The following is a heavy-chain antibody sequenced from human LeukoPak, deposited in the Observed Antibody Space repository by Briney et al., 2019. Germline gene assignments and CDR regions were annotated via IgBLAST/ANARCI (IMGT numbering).Heavy chain of an antibody. CDR3: AKRGVLRYFDWLFTHHYYYFYMDV. CDR1: GFTFSSYG. D-gene: IGHD3-9*01. J-gene: IGHJ6*03. Sequence: GGSLRLSCAAPGFTFSSYGMHWVRQAPGEGLGWVAVISYDGSNKYYADSVKGRFTISRDNSKNTLYLQMNSLRAEDTAVYYCAKRGVLRYFDWLFTHHYYYFYMDVWGKGTTVTVSS. CDR2: ISYDGSNK. V-gene: IGHV3-30*18.